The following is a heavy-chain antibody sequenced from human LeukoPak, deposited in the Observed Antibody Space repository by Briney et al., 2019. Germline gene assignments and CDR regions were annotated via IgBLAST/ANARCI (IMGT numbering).Heavy chain of an antibody. Sequence: GASVKVSCKASGYTFTSYYMHWVRQAPGQGLEWMGIINPSGGSTSYAQKFQGRVTMTRDTSTSTVYMELSSLRSEDTAVYYCARDFRWVPAARYYYYMDVWGKGTTVTVSS. D-gene: IGHD2-2*01. CDR2: INPSGGST. CDR3: ARDFRWVPAARYYYYMDV. CDR1: GYTFTSYY. J-gene: IGHJ6*03. V-gene: IGHV1-46*01.